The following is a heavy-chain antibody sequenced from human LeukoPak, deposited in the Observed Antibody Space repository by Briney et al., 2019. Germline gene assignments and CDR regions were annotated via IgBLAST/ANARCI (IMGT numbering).Heavy chain of an antibody. CDR3: AKRGVVIRGILVIGYHQEAYHYDY. Sequence: GGSLRLSCEVSGISLSNYAMSWVRQAPGKGLEWVSYISERGGSKTYADSVKGRFTISRDNSLNTLYLQMSSLRAEDTAVYFCAKRGVVIRGILVIGYHQEAYHYDYWGQGVLVTVSS. J-gene: IGHJ4*02. CDR1: GISLSNYA. CDR2: ISERGGSK. D-gene: IGHD3-10*01. V-gene: IGHV3-23*01.